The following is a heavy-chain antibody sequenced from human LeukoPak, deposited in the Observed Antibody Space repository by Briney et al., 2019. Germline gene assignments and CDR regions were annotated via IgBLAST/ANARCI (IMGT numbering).Heavy chain of an antibody. CDR2: IKQDGSEK. Sequence: GGPLRLSCAASGFTFSSYWMSWVRQAPGKGLEWVANIKQDGSEKYYVDSVKGRFTISRDNAKNSLYLQMNSLRAEDTAVYYCARYYDFWSGYYRGIDYWGQGTLVTVSS. V-gene: IGHV3-7*01. CDR3: ARYYDFWSGYYRGIDY. D-gene: IGHD3-3*01. CDR1: GFTFSSYW. J-gene: IGHJ4*02.